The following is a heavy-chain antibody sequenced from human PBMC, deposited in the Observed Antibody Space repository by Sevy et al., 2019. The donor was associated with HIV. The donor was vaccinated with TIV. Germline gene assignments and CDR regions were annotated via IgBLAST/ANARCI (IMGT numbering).Heavy chain of an antibody. Sequence: GGSLRLSCTASGFIFSTYWMTWVRQAPGKGLEGVASMKHDGSEKYYVDSVKGRFTISRDNAKNSLYLEMNSLRAEDTAVYYCARLLLVDYWGQGALVTVSS. CDR1: GFIFSTYW. J-gene: IGHJ4*02. D-gene: IGHD2-15*01. CDR2: MKHDGSEK. CDR3: ARLLLVDY. V-gene: IGHV3-7*04.